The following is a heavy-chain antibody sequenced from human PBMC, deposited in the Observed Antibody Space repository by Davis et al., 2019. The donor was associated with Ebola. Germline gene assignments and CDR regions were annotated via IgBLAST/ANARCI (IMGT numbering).Heavy chain of an antibody. J-gene: IGHJ4*02. D-gene: IGHD3-10*01. CDR1: GGSISGYY. Sequence: SETLSLTCSVSGGSISGYYWSWIRQPPGKGLEWIGYIYYSGSTNYNPSLKSRVTISVDTSKNQFSLKLSSVTAADTAVYYCTNYYGSVWGQGTLVTVSS. CDR2: IYYSGST. CDR3: TNYYGSV. V-gene: IGHV4-59*01.